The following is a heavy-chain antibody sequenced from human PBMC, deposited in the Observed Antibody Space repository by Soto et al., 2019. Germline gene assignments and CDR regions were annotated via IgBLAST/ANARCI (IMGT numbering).Heavy chain of an antibody. CDR2: ISYDGSNK. Sequence: GGSLRLSCAASGFTFSSYGMHWVRQAPGKGLEWVAVISYDGSNKYYADSVKGRFTISRDNSKNTLYLQMNSLRAEDTAVYYCAKDLGYSYGYGDYWGQGTLVTVSS. V-gene: IGHV3-30*18. J-gene: IGHJ4*02. CDR3: AKDLGYSYGYGDY. D-gene: IGHD5-18*01. CDR1: GFTFSSYG.